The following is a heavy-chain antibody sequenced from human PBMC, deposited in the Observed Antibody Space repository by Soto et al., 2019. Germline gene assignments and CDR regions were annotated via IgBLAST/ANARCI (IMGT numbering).Heavy chain of an antibody. V-gene: IGHV4-31*03. CDR3: ARARLRAVYAFDF. CDR1: GDSLSSPTYY. CDR2: IYYNGNT. Sequence: KPSETLSLTCTVSGDSLSSPTYYWTWVRQHPGKGLEWIGYIYYNGNTYFSPSLKSRLTISIDTSKNQFSLKLSSVTAADTAMYYCARARLRAVYAFDFWGQGTMVTVSS. J-gene: IGHJ3*01. D-gene: IGHD4-17*01.